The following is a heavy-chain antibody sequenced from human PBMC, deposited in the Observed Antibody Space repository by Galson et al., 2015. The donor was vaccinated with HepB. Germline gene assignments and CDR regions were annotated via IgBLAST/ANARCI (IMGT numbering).Heavy chain of an antibody. Sequence: SLRLSCAASGFTFSTYAMNWVRRAPGKGLEWVAVISYDGTNKYYADSVKGRFTISRGNSKNTLYLQMNSLRVEDTAVYYCARAHSPPVATNLVVGYFDYWGQGTLVTVAA. CDR3: ARAHSPPVATNLVVGYFDY. CDR2: ISYDGTNK. V-gene: IGHV3-30-3*01. CDR1: GFTFSTYA. J-gene: IGHJ4*02. D-gene: IGHD5-24*01.